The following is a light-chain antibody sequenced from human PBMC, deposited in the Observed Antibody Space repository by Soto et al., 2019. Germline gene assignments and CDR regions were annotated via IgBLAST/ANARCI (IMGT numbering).Light chain of an antibody. CDR1: SSDVGGYNY. J-gene: IGLJ2*01. CDR3: SSYTGSSTYVV. V-gene: IGLV2-14*01. CDR2: DVS. Sequence: QSALTQPASVSGSHGQSITISCTGTSSDVGGYNYVSWYQQHPGKAPKLMIYDVSNRPSGVSNRFSGSKSGNTASLTISGLQAEDEADYCCSSYTGSSTYVVFGGGTQLTVL.